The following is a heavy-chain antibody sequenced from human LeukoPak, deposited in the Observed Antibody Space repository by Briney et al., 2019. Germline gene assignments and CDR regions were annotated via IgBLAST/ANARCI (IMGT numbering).Heavy chain of an antibody. V-gene: IGHV4-4*07. J-gene: IGHJ4*02. CDR3: ARDLVVAVAGTEDY. CDR1: GGSISSYY. D-gene: IGHD6-19*01. Sequence: SETLSLTCTVSGGSISSYYWSWIRQPAGKGLEWIGRIYTSGSTNYNPSLKSRVTMSVDTPKNQFSLKLSSVTAADTAVYYCARDLVVAVAGTEDYWGQGTLVTVSS. CDR2: IYTSGST.